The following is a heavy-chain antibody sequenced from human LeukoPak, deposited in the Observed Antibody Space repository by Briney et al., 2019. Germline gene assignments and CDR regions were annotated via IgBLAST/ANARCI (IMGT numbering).Heavy chain of an antibody. CDR2: ISSSSSST. CDR3: AKLRGRAVAGTDWFDP. J-gene: IGHJ5*02. V-gene: IGHV3-23*01. Sequence: GGSLRLSCAASGFTFSSYAMSWVRQAPGKGLEWVSAISSSSSSTYYADSVKGRFTISRDNSKNTLYLQMNSLRAEDTAVYYCAKLRGRAVAGTDWFDPWGQGTLVTVSS. D-gene: IGHD6-19*01. CDR1: GFTFSSYA.